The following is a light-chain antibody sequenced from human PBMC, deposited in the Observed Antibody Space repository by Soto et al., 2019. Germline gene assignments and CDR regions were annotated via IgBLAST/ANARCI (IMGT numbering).Light chain of an antibody. V-gene: IGLV2-14*01. CDR3: SSYTSSSTNV. CDR2: EIS. Sequence: QSALTQPASVSGSPGQSITISCTGTSSDVGGYNYVSWYQQHPGKVPKLMIYEISNRPSGVSNRFSGSRSGNTASLTISGLQAEDEADYYYSSYTSSSTNVFGTGTKVTVL. CDR1: SSDVGGYNY. J-gene: IGLJ1*01.